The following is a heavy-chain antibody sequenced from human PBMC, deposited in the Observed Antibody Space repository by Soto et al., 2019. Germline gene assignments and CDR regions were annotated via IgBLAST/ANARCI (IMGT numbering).Heavy chain of an antibody. CDR2: INPNSGGT. CDR3: ARGARTGTRRLGGYYFDY. D-gene: IGHD1-7*01. CDR1: GYTFTGYY. Sequence: ASVKVSCKASGYTFTGYYMHWVRQAPGQGLEWMGWINPNSGGTNYAQKFQGWVTMTRDTSISTAYMELSRLRSDDTAVYYCARGARTGTRRLGGYYFDYWGQGTLVTDSS. J-gene: IGHJ4*02. V-gene: IGHV1-2*04.